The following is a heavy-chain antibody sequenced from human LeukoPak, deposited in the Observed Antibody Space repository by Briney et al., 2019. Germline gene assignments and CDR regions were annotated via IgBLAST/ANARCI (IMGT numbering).Heavy chain of an antibody. CDR3: ASINYFDVDHITDY. D-gene: IGHD3-22*01. Sequence: EASVKVSCKASGYTFSSYDINWVRQATGQGLEWMGWMNPSSGNTAYAQRFQGRVTITRNTSISTVYMELSSLRSEDTAVYYCASINYFDVDHITDYWGQGTLVTVSS. V-gene: IGHV1-8*03. CDR1: GYTFSSYD. CDR2: MNPSSGNT. J-gene: IGHJ4*02.